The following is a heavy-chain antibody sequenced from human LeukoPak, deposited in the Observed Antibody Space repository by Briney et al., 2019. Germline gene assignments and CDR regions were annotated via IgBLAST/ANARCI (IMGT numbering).Heavy chain of an antibody. CDR1: GFTFSSYA. CDR3: ARRMYYYDSSGYYYPYFDY. D-gene: IGHD3-22*01. Sequence: PGRSLRLSCAASGFTFSSYAMHWVRQAPGKGLEWVPVISYDGSNKYYADSVKGRFTISRDNSKNTLYLQMNSLRAEDTAVYYCARRMYYYDSSGYYYPYFDYWGQGTLVTVSS. J-gene: IGHJ4*02. CDR2: ISYDGSNK. V-gene: IGHV3-30-3*01.